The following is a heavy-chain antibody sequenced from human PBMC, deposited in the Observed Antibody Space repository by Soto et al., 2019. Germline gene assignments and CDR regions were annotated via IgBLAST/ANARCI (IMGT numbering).Heavy chain of an antibody. V-gene: IGHV4-31*03. D-gene: IGHD6-13*01. J-gene: IGHJ6*02. CDR1: GGSISSGGYY. CDR2: IYYSGST. CDR3: ASISSGSSWYESLGYYYYGMDV. Sequence: PSETLSLTCTVSGGSISSGGYYWSWIRQHPGKGLEWIGYIYYSGSTYYNPSLKSRVTISVDTSKNQFSLKLSSVTAADTAVYYCASISSGSSWYESLGYYYYGMDVWGQGTTVTVSS.